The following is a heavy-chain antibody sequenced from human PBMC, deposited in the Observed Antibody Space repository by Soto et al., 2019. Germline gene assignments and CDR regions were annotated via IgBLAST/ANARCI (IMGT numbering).Heavy chain of an antibody. D-gene: IGHD1-7*01. CDR2: INGGNGDT. J-gene: IGHJ4*01. CDR1: GYTFTSYS. V-gene: IGHV1-3*05. CDR3: ARPKNYADYLDH. Sequence: QVQLVQSGAEEKKPGASVKVSCKASGYTFTSYSMHWVRQAPGQRLEWMGWINGGNGDTKYSQNFQGGITITMDTSASTVYMEVFSLRSEDTAVYYCARPKNYADYLDHWGQGTLVTVSS.